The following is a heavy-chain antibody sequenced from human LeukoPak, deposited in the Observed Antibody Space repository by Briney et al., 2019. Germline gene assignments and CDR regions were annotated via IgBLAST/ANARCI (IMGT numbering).Heavy chain of an antibody. J-gene: IGHJ4*02. CDR1: GFTFDDYA. CDR3: AKDIGSGWYSGGFDY. D-gene: IGHD6-19*01. Sequence: GRSLRLSCAASGFTFDDYAMHWVRQAPGKGLEWVSGISWNSGSIGYADSVKGRFTISRDNAKNSLYLQMNSLRAEDMALYYCAKDIGSGWYSGGFDYWGQGTLVTVSS. CDR2: ISWNSGSI. V-gene: IGHV3-9*03.